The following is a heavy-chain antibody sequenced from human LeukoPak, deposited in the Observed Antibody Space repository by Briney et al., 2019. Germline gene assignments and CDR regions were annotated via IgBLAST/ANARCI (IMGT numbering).Heavy chain of an antibody. D-gene: IGHD2-15*01. CDR1: GGTFSSYA. CDR2: INTNTGNP. Sequence: ASVKVSCKASGGTFSSYAISWVRQAPGQGLEWMGWINTNTGNPTYAQGFTGRFVFSLDTSVSTAYLQISSLKAEDTAVYYCAREGYCSGGSCSNWFDPWGQGTLVTVSS. J-gene: IGHJ5*02. CDR3: AREGYCSGGSCSNWFDP. V-gene: IGHV7-4-1*02.